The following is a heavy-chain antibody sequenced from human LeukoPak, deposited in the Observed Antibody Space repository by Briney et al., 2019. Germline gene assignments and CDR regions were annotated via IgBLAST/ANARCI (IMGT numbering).Heavy chain of an antibody. CDR2: INAGNGNT. V-gene: IGHV1-3*01. J-gene: IGHJ5*02. D-gene: IGHD3-10*01. CDR3: ARTILWFGETKNWFDP. Sequence: GASVKVSCKASGYTFTSYAMHWVRQAPGQRLEWMGWINAGNGNTKYSQKFQGRVTITRDASASTAYMELSSLRSEDTAVYYCARTILWFGETKNWFDPWGQGTLVTVSS. CDR1: GYTFTSYA.